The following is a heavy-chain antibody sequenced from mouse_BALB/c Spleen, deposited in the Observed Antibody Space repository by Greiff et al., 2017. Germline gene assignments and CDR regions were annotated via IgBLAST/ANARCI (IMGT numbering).Heavy chain of an antibody. CDR2: ISYSGST. CDR3: ARWMITTEDYFDY. V-gene: IGHV3-2*02. J-gene: IGHJ2*01. CDR1: GYSITSDYA. D-gene: IGHD2-4*01. Sequence: EVQLVESGPGLVKPSQSLSLTCTVTGYSITSDYAWNWIRQFPGNKLEWMGYISYSGSTSYNPSLKSRISITRDTSKNQFFLQLNSVTTEDTATYYCARWMITTEDYFDYWGQGTTLTVSS.